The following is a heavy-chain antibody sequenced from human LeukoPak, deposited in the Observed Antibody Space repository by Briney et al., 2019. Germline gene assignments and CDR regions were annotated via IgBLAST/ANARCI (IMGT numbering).Heavy chain of an antibody. D-gene: IGHD3-10*01. CDR2: INHNGST. V-gene: IGHV4-34*01. Sequence: ETLSLTCAVYGGSFSGYYWSWIRQPPGKGLEWIGEINHNGSTNYNPSLKSRVTISVDTSKNQFSLKLSSVTAADTAVYYCARGMITMVRGVRSYYFDYWGQGTLVTVSS. J-gene: IGHJ4*02. CDR3: ARGMITMVRGVRSYYFDY. CDR1: GGSFSGYY.